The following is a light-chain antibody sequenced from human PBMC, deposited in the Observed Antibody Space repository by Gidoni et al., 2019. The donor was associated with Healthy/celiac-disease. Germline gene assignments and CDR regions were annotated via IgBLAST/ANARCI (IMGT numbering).Light chain of an antibody. CDR1: QSISLY. V-gene: IGKV1-39*01. CDR2: AAF. J-gene: IGKJ4*01. CDR3: QAGYNTPLT. Sequence: DIQMTQSPSSLSASVGDRVTITRRESQSISLYLNWYQQKPGKGPKLLLYAAFSLQSGVPSRFKGSGSGTDFTLTNSSLRPGDFGTDYCQAGYNTPLTFGGGTKVEIK.